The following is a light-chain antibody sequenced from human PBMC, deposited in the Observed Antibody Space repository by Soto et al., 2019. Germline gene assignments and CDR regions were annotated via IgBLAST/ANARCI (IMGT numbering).Light chain of an antibody. V-gene: IGLV2-14*01. CDR2: EVS. Sequence: QSVLTQPASVSGSPGQSITISCTGTSSDVGGYNYVSWYQQHPGKAPKLMIYEVSNRPSGVSNRFSGSKSGNTASLTISGLQAGDEADYYCSSYTSSSHVVFGGGTKLTVL. J-gene: IGLJ2*01. CDR3: SSYTSSSHVV. CDR1: SSDVGGYNY.